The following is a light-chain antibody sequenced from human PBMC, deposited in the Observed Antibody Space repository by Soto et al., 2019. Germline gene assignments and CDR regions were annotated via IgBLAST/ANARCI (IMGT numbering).Light chain of an antibody. CDR3: QQRFGWPPIT. Sequence: EIVLTQSPATLSLSPGERATLSCRASQSISIYFAWYQQKPGQAPRLLIHDASNSVTGVPARFSGSGSGTDFTLTISSLEPEDFAVYYCQQRFGWPPITFGQGTRLEI. CDR2: DAS. V-gene: IGKV3-11*01. CDR1: QSISIY. J-gene: IGKJ5*01.